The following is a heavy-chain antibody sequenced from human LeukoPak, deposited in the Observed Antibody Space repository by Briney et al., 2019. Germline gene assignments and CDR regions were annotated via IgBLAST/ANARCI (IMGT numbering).Heavy chain of an antibody. CDR1: GGTFSSYA. CDR2: IVVGSGNT. V-gene: IGHV1-58*02. J-gene: IGHJ4*02. CDR3: AAGGNWNGGGYFDY. D-gene: IGHD1-20*01. Sequence: SVKVSCKASGGTFSSYAISWVRQARGQRLEWIGWIVVGSGNTNYALKFQERVTITRDMSTSTAYMELSSLRSEDTAVYYCAAGGNWNGGGYFDYWGQGTLVTVSS.